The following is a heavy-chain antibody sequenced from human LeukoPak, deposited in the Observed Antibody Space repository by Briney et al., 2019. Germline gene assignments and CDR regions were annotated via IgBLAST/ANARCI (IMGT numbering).Heavy chain of an antibody. V-gene: IGHV5-51*01. CDR3: ARLEYGYYGSGSYSDY. CDR1: GYSFTSYW. CDR2: IYPGDSDT. J-gene: IGHJ4*02. Sequence: GESLKFSCKGSGYSFTSYWIGWVRQMPGKGLEWMGIIYPGDSDTRYNPSFQGQVTISAEKSISTAYLQWSSLKASDTAMYYCARLEYGYYGSGSYSDYWGQGTLVTVSS. D-gene: IGHD3-10*01.